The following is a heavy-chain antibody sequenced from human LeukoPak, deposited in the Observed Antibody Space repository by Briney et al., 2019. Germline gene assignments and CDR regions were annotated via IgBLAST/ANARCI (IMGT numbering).Heavy chain of an antibody. D-gene: IGHD3-22*01. CDR3: AKKKTPPFQNTYYYDSSGYYAFDI. Sequence: ASVKVSCXASGGTFSSYAISWVRQAPGQGLEWMGGIIPIFGTANYAQKFQGRVTITADESTSTAYMELSSLRSEDTAVYYCAKKKTPPFQNTYYYDSSGYYAFDIWGQGTMVTVSS. V-gene: IGHV1-69*13. CDR1: GGTFSSYA. CDR2: IIPIFGTA. J-gene: IGHJ3*02.